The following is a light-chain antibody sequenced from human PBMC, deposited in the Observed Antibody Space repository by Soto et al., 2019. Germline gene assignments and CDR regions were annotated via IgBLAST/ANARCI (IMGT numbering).Light chain of an antibody. V-gene: IGLV2-14*01. CDR2: EVS. CDR3: AAWDVSLNVVV. J-gene: IGLJ2*01. Sequence: QSVLTQPASVSGSPGQSITISCTGTSSDVGGYNYVSWYQQHPGKAPKLMIYEVSNRPSGVPDRISGSKSGTSASLAISGLQSGDEADYYCAAWDVSLNVVVFGGGSKLTVL. CDR1: SSDVGGYNY.